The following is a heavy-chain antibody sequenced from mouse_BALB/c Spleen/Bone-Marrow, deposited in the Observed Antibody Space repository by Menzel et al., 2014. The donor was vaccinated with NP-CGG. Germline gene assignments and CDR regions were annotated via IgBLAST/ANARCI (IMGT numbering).Heavy chain of an antibody. J-gene: IGHJ3*01. V-gene: IGHV1-4*01. D-gene: IGHD2-4*01. CDR2: INPSSGYT. Sequence: QVHVKQSGADLARPGASVKMSCKAPGYSFTNYMIHWVKQRPGQGLEWIGYINPSSGYTNYNQKFKEKATLTADKPSSTAYMQLSSLTSEDSAVYCCAKWADYDYEGFAYWGQGTLVTVSA. CDR1: GYSFTNYM. CDR3: AKWADYDYEGFAY.